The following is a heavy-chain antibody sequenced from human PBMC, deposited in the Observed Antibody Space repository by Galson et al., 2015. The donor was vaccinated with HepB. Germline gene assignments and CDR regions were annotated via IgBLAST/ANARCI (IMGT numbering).Heavy chain of an antibody. CDR1: GYTFTSYY. D-gene: IGHD2-2*01. CDR3: ARVPRPYCSSTSCYEFDY. Sequence: SVKVSCKASGYTFTSYYMHWVRQAPGQGLEWMGIINPSGGSTSYAQKFQGRVTMTRDTSTSTVYMELSSLRSEDTAVYYCARVPRPYCSSTSCYEFDYWGQGTLVTVSS. J-gene: IGHJ4*02. V-gene: IGHV1-46*01. CDR2: INPSGGST.